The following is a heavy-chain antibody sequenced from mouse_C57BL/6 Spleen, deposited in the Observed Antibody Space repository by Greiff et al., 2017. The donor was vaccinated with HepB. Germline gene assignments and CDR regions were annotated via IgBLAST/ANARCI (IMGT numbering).Heavy chain of an antibody. Sequence: VQLQQSGAELVRPGASVTLSCKASGYTFTDYEMHWVKQTPVHGLEWIGAIDPETGGTAYNQKFKGKAILTADKSSSTAYMELRSLTSEDSAVYYCTRHSDYYGSSYRYAMDYWGQGPSVTVSS. J-gene: IGHJ4*01. V-gene: IGHV1-15*01. CDR3: TRHSDYYGSSYRYAMDY. CDR2: IDPETGGT. CDR1: GYTFTDYE. D-gene: IGHD1-1*01.